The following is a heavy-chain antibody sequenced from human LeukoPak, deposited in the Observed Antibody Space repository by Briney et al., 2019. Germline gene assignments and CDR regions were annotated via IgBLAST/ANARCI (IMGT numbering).Heavy chain of an antibody. D-gene: IGHD6-19*01. Sequence: PGGSLRLSCAASGFTFTSYAMTGVRQAPGKGLEWVSVINTSGGNTDYADPVKGRFTISRDNSKNTLYLQMNSLRAEDTAVYYCAKGSGWYVWGQGTLVTVSS. CDR1: GFTFTSYA. V-gene: IGHV3-23*01. J-gene: IGHJ4*02. CDR2: INTSGGNT. CDR3: AKGSGWYV.